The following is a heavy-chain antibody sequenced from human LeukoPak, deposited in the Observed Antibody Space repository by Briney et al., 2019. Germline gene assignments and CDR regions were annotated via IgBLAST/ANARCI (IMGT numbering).Heavy chain of an antibody. V-gene: IGHV3-23*01. J-gene: IGHJ4*02. Sequence: GGSLRLSCAASGFTFSNHAMSWVRQAPGKGLEWVSTISGSGDSTYYADSVKGGFTISGDNSKNTLYLQMNSLRAEDTAVYYCARRGPNWGFFDYWGRGTLVTVSS. CDR3: ARRGPNWGFFDY. D-gene: IGHD7-27*01. CDR1: GFTFSNHA. CDR2: ISGSGDST.